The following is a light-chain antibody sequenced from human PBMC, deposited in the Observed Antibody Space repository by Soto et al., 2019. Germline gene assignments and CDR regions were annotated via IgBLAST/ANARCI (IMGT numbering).Light chain of an antibody. J-gene: IGKJ3*01. CDR1: QDINNF. V-gene: IGKV1-33*01. CDR2: DAS. Sequence: DIQMTQAPSSLSASVGDRVTITCQASQDINNFLNWFQQKPGRAPQLLIHDASTLVTGVPSRFSGSGSGTGFTFTISSQQPEDAATYYCQQYDSLPPFTFGPGTKIEI. CDR3: QQYDSLPPFT.